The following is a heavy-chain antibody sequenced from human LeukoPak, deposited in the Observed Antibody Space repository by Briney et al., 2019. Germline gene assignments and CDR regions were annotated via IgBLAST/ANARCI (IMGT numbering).Heavy chain of an antibody. CDR1: GFTFSSYA. CDR2: FSATGGNT. J-gene: IGHJ4*02. CDR3: ARTAAGADY. V-gene: IGHV3-23*01. D-gene: IGHD6-13*01. Sequence: GGSLRLSCAASGFTFSSYAMSWVRQAPGKGLEWVSGFSATGGNTYYADSVKGRFTISRDNSKNTLYLQMNSLRAEDTAVYYCARTAAGADYWGQGTLVIVSS.